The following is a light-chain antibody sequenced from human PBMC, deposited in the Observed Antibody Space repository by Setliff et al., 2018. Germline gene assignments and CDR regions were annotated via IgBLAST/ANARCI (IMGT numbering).Light chain of an antibody. V-gene: IGLV2-14*01. CDR1: SSDVGGYDY. CDR3: SSYKNANKNV. J-gene: IGLJ1*01. CDR2: DVT. Sequence: LTQPAAVSRSPGQSITISCTGTSSDVGGYDYVSWYQQHPGKAPKLIIYDVTKRPSGVSSRFSGSKSGNTASLTISGLQAEDEADYFCSSYKNANKNVFGTGTKVTVL.